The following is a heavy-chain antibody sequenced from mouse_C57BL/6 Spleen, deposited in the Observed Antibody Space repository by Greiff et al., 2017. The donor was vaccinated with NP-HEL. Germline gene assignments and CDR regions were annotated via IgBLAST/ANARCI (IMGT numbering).Heavy chain of an antibody. V-gene: IGHV1-69*01. Sequence: QVQLQQPGAELVMPGASVKLSCKASGYTFTSYWMHWVKQRPGQGLAWIGEIDPSDSYTNYNQKFKGKSTLTVDKSSSTAYMQLSSLTSEDSAVYYCALKLYWYFEVWGTGTTVTVSS. D-gene: IGHD1-3*01. CDR2: IDPSDSYT. J-gene: IGHJ1*03. CDR3: ALKLYWYFEV. CDR1: GYTFTSYW.